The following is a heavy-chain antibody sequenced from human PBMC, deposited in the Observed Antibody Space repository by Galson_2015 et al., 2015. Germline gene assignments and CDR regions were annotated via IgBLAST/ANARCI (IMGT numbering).Heavy chain of an antibody. CDR3: ARDTGFDYPNYYYYYMDV. Sequence: SLRLSCAASGFTFSSYSMNWVRQAPGKGLEWVSSISSSSSYIYYADSVKGRFTISRDNAKNSLYLQMNSLRAEDTAVYYCARDTGFDYPNYYYYYMDVWGKGTTVTVSS. CDR1: GFTFSSYS. D-gene: IGHD3-10*01. J-gene: IGHJ6*03. V-gene: IGHV3-21*01. CDR2: ISSSSSYI.